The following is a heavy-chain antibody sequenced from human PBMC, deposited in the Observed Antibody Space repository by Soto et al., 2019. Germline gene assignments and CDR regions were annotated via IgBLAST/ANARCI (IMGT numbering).Heavy chain of an antibody. J-gene: IGHJ6*02. Sequence: GGSLRLSCAASGFTFSIYGMHWVRQAPGKGLEWVAVIWYDGSNKYYADSVKGRFTISRDNSKNTLYLQMNSLRAEDTAVYYCARGVAARDYYYGMDVWGQGTTVTVSS. CDR1: GFTFSIYG. CDR3: ARGVAARDYYYGMDV. CDR2: IWYDGSNK. D-gene: IGHD6-13*01. V-gene: IGHV3-33*01.